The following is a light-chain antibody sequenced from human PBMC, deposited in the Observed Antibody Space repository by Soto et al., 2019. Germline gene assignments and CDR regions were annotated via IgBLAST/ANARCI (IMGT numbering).Light chain of an antibody. Sequence: VMTQSPAILSVSKGERATLSCRARPSVTNFLAWYQQKPGQAPRLLIYGAFNRATGIPARFSGSGSGTDFTLTISSLEPEDTAVYYCQQRNVWPPVTFGQGTRLEI. J-gene: IGKJ5*01. V-gene: IGKV3-11*01. CDR1: PSVTNF. CDR2: GAF. CDR3: QQRNVWPPVT.